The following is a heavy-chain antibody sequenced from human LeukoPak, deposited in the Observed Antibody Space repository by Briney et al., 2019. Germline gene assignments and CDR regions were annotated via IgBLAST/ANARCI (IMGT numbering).Heavy chain of an antibody. D-gene: IGHD6-13*01. CDR3: ARGIAAAFDY. CDR1: GGSISSGSYY. J-gene: IGHJ4*02. CDR2: IYTSGST. Sequence: SETLSLTCTVSGGSISSGSYYWSWIRQPAGKGLEWIGGIYTSGSTNYNPSLKSRVTISVDTSKNQFSLKLSSVTAADTAVYYCARGIAAAFDYWGQGALVTVSS. V-gene: IGHV4-61*02.